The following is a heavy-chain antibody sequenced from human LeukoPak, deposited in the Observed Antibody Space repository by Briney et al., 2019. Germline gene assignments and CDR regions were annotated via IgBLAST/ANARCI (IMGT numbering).Heavy chain of an antibody. J-gene: IGHJ6*02. CDR3: ARALVRGVTGRYYYGMDV. CDR2: VYYGAST. V-gene: IGHV4-59*01. CDR1: GGSISSYY. Sequence: SETLSLTCTVSGGSISSYYWSWIRQPPGKGLEWIGYVYYGASTNYSPSLKSRVTISVDTSKNQFSLKLTSVTAADTAVYYCARALVRGVTGRYYYGMDVWGQGTTVTVSS. D-gene: IGHD3-10*01.